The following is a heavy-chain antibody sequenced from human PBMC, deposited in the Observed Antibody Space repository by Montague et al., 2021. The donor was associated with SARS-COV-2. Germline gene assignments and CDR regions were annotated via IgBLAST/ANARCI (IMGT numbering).Heavy chain of an antibody. CDR1: GVSLSSYY. J-gene: IGHJ1*01. D-gene: IGHD1-26*01. V-gene: IGHV4-59*08. Sequence: SETLSLTCTVSGVSLSSYYWSWIRQPPGKGLEWIGYIYYSGSTNYNPPLKSRVTISVDTSKNQFSLNLSSVTAADTAVYYCARHVSGSLTHFHHWGQGSLVTVSS. CDR2: IYYSGST. CDR3: ARHVSGSLTHFHH.